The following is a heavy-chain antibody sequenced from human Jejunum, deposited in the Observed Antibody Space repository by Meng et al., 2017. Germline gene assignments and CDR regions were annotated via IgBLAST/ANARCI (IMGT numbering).Heavy chain of an antibody. J-gene: IGHJ4*02. V-gene: IGHV3-23*01. CDR1: GFTFSNFA. D-gene: IGHD1-26*01. CDR2: ISGTGTGT. Sequence: GGSLRLSCEASGFTFSNFAMSWVRQAPGKGLEWVSTISGTGTGTYYGGSVKGRFTISRDNSKNTLYLQMNSLRAEDTAVYYCAKGGGNSGNSKYYFDYWGQGTLVTSPQ. CDR3: AKGGGNSGNSKYYFDY.